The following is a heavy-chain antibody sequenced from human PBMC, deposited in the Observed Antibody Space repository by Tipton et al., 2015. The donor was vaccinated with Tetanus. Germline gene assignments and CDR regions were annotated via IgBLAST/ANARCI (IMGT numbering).Heavy chain of an antibody. Sequence: GLVKPSETLSLTCTVSGGSISSSSYYWGWIRQPPGKGLEWIGYIYYSGSTNYNPSLKSRVTTSVDTSKNQFSLKLSSVTAADTAVYYCARHSGSYPFDYWGQGTLVTVSS. CDR2: IYYSGST. CDR3: ARHSGSYPFDY. V-gene: IGHV4-61*05. CDR1: GGSISSSSYY. D-gene: IGHD1-26*01. J-gene: IGHJ4*02.